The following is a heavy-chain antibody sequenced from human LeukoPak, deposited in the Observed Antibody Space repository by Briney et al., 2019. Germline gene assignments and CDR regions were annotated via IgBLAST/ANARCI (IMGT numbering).Heavy chain of an antibody. CDR2: INPNSGGT. CDR3: ARDKGGGWRAGFDY. CDR1: GGTFSSYA. J-gene: IGHJ4*02. Sequence: ASVKVSCKASGGTFSSYAISWVRQAPGQGLEWMGWINPNSGGTNYAQKFQGRVTMTRDTSISTAYMELSRLRSDDTAVYYCARDKGGGWRAGFDYWGQGTLVTVSS. D-gene: IGHD6-19*01. V-gene: IGHV1-2*02.